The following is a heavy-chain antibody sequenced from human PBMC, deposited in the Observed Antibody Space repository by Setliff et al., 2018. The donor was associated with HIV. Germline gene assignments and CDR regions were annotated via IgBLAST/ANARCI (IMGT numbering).Heavy chain of an antibody. CDR3: TKDGLAAGARAFDI. CDR1: GYTFSSYG. J-gene: IGHJ3*02. Sequence: ASVKVSCKASGYTFSSYGISWVRQAPGQGLQWVGWISGYNGNTHYAQNVQGRVTMTTDTSTNTAYMDLRSLRSDGTAVYYCTKDGLAAGARAFDIWGQGTMVTRLL. D-gene: IGHD6-13*01. V-gene: IGHV1-18*01. CDR2: ISGYNGNT.